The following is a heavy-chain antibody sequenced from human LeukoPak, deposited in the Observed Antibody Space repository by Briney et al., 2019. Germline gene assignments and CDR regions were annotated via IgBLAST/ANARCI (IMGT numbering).Heavy chain of an antibody. J-gene: IGHJ6*03. Sequence: SETLSLTCTVSGGSISSSVYFWGWIRQPPGKGLEWIGSIHYSGSTYHDPSLKSRVTVSLDTSKNQFSLKLSSVTATDTAVYYCARQLYSSGSYYAPMDVWGKGTTVTISS. CDR1: GGSISSSVYF. D-gene: IGHD3-10*01. V-gene: IGHV4-39*01. CDR3: ARQLYSSGSYYAPMDV. CDR2: IHYSGST.